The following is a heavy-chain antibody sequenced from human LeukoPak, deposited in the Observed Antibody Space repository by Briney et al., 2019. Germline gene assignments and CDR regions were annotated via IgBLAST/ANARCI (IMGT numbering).Heavy chain of an antibody. CDR3: AGSGYDPYNWFDP. J-gene: IGHJ5*02. Sequence: VASVKVSCKASGYTFTSYYMHWVRQAPGQGLEWMGWINPNSGGTNYAQKFQGRVTMTRDTSISTAYMELSRLRSDDTAVYYCAGSGYDPYNWFDPWGQGTLVTVSS. CDR1: GYTFTSYY. V-gene: IGHV1-2*02. D-gene: IGHD5-12*01. CDR2: INPNSGGT.